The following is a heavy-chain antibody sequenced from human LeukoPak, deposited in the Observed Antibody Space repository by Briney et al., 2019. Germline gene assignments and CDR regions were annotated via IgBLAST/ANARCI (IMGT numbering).Heavy chain of an antibody. J-gene: IGHJ4*02. D-gene: IGHD5-24*01. Sequence: ASVKVSCKASGYTFTGYYMHWVRQAPGQGLEWTGRINPNSGGTNYAQKFQGRVTMTRDTFISTAYMELSRLRSDDTAVYYCARDEGDGYNWNYWGQGTLVTVSS. CDR2: INPNSGGT. CDR3: ARDEGDGYNWNY. V-gene: IGHV1-2*06. CDR1: GYTFTGYY.